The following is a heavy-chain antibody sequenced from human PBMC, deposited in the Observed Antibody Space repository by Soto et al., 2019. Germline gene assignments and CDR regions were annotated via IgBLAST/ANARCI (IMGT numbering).Heavy chain of an antibody. V-gene: IGHV1-69*12. Sequence: QVQLVQSGAEVKKPGSSVKVSCKASGGTFSSYAISWVRQAPRQGLEWMGGIIPIFGTANYAQKVQGRVTITADESTSTGYMELSSLRSEDTAVYYCARYHDIVAWGYYYCGMDVWGQGTTVTVSS. CDR1: GGTFSSYA. CDR3: ARYHDIVAWGYYYCGMDV. J-gene: IGHJ6*02. D-gene: IGHD5-12*01. CDR2: IIPIFGTA.